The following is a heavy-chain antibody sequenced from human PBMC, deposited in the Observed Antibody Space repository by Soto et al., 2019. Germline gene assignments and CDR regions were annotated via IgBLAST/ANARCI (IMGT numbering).Heavy chain of an antibody. CDR2: IYSGGST. J-gene: IGHJ5*02. V-gene: IGHV3-66*01. Sequence: PGGSLRLSCAASGFTVSSNYMSWVRQAPGKGLEWVSVIYSGGSTYYADSVKGRFTISRDNSKNTLYLQMNSLRAEDTAVYYCAIDGLSRRRTPRRPRCQGLLVTVSS. CDR1: GFTVSSNY. D-gene: IGHD2-2*01. CDR3: AIDGLSRRRTPRRP.